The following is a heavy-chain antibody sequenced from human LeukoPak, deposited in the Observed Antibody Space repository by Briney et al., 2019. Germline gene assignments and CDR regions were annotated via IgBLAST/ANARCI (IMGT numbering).Heavy chain of an antibody. CDR2: ISAYGNT. CDR1: VYTFTIYG. Sequence: ASVKVSFTTSVYTFTIYGISWVRQAPGQGLEWMGLISAYGNTNYAQNLQGRVTMTTDTSTSTAYMELRSLRSDDTAVYYCARGIIGYYFDYWGQGTLVTVS. V-gene: IGHV1-18*01. J-gene: IGHJ4*02. CDR3: ARGIIGYYFDY. D-gene: IGHD2-15*01.